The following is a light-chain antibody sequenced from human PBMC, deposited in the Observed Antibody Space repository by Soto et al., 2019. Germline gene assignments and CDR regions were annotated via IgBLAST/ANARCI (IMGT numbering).Light chain of an antibody. CDR3: QQLTDWPPQWT. V-gene: IGKV3-11*01. Sequence: EIVLTPSPGTLSLSPGARATLSCRASQSVSRRLAWYQHRPGQSPRLLISGASMRASGVPVRFSGSGSGTDFTLTISSLEPEDFAVYYCQQLTDWPPQWTFGQGTKVDIK. CDR2: GAS. J-gene: IGKJ1*01. CDR1: QSVSRR.